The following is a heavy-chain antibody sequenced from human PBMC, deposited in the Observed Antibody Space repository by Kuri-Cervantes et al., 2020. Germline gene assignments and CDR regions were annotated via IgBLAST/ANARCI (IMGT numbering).Heavy chain of an antibody. J-gene: IGHJ6*02. V-gene: IGHV4-59*01. CDR3: ARRERYFGGMDV. CDR2: IYYSGST. Sequence: SETLSLTCTVSGGSISSYYWSWIRQPPGKGLEWIGYIYYSGSTNYNPSLKSRVTVSVDTSKNQFSPKLSSVTAADTAVYYCARRERYFGGMDVWGQGTTVTVSS. D-gene: IGHD2/OR15-2a*01. CDR1: GGSISSYY.